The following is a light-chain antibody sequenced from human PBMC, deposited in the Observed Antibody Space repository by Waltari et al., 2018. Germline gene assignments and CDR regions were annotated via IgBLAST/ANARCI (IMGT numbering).Light chain of an antibody. Sequence: QPLLTQPPSASGTPGQRVTLACSGSRSNIGGNTVSWYKQLPGAAPKLLIYGNQPRPSGVPSRFSGSKSGTSASLAISGLQTEDEADYYCTAWDDSLHGWVFGGETGLTVL. CDR3: TAWDDSLHGWV. CDR2: GNQ. J-gene: IGLJ3*02. V-gene: IGLV1-44*01. CDR1: RSNIGGNT.